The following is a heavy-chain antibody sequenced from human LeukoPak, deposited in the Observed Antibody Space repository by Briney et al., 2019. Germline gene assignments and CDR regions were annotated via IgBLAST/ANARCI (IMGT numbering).Heavy chain of an antibody. CDR1: GFGFSSYE. J-gene: IGHJ6*04. CDR2: INSLGTTA. D-gene: IGHD3-10*02. Sequence: PGGSLRLACVTSGFGFSSYEMNWVRQAPGKGLEWISYINSLGTTADYADSVKSRFTISRDNAKNSLYLQLSSLRAEDTAVYYCAELGITVIGGVWGKGTTVTISS. V-gene: IGHV3-48*03. CDR3: AELGITVIGGV.